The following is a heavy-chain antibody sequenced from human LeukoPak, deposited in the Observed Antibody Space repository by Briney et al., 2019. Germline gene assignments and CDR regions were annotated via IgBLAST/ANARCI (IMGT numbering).Heavy chain of an antibody. Sequence: GGSLRLSCAASGFTFSDYYMSWIRQAPGKGLEWVSYITSSGSTIYYADSVRGRFTISRDNAKNPLYLQMNSLRAEDTAVFYCAREANSGSHFDYWGQGTLVTVSS. CDR1: GFTFSDYY. J-gene: IGHJ4*02. CDR2: ITSSGSTI. D-gene: IGHD1-26*01. V-gene: IGHV3-11*01. CDR3: AREANSGSHFDY.